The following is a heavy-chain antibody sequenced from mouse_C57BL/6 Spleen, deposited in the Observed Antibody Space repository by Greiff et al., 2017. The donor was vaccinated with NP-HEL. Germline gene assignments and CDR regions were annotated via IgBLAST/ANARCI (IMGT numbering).Heavy chain of an antibody. CDR1: GYAFSSSW. J-gene: IGHJ3*01. Sequence: VQLQQSGPELVKPGASVKISCKASGYAFSSSWMNWVKQRPGKGLEWIGRIYPGDGDTNYNGKFKGKATLTADKSSSTAYMQLNSLTSEDSAVYFCARDGSSFLFAYWGQRTLVTVSA. CDR3: ARDGSSFLFAY. V-gene: IGHV1-82*01. CDR2: IYPGDGDT. D-gene: IGHD1-1*01.